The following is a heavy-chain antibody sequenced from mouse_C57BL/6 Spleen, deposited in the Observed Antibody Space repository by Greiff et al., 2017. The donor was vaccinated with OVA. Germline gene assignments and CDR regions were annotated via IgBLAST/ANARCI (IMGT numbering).Heavy chain of an antibody. CDR3: ARARLYYFDY. D-gene: IGHD6-1*01. J-gene: IGHJ2*01. CDR2: ISDGGSYT. Sequence: EVNVVESGGGLVKPGGSLKLSCAASGFTFSSYAMSWVRQTPEKRLEWVATISDGGSYTYYPDNVKGRFTISRDNAKNNLYLQMSHLKSEDTAMYYCARARLYYFDYWGQGTTLTVSS. V-gene: IGHV5-4*03. CDR1: GFTFSSYA.